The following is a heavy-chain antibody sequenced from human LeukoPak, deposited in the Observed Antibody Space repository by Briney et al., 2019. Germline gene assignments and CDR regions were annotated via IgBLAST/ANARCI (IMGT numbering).Heavy chain of an antibody. D-gene: IGHD3-10*01. CDR2: INPSGGST. V-gene: IGHV1-46*01. Sequence: ASVKVSCKASGYTFTSYYMHWVRQAPGQGPEWMGIINPSGGSTSYAQKFQGRVTMTRDTSTSTVYMELSSLRSEDTAVYYCARAGGGSGSSSAFDIWGQGTMVTVSS. CDR1: GYTFTSYY. CDR3: ARAGGGSGSSSAFDI. J-gene: IGHJ3*02.